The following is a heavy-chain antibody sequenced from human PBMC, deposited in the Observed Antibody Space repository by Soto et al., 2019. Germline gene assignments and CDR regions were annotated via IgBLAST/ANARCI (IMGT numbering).Heavy chain of an antibody. D-gene: IGHD3-3*01. CDR2: IKQDGSQK. CDR3: TRHDSNYDFWSGSPPRYGMDV. V-gene: IGHV3-7*05. CDR1: GFTFSSYW. Sequence: PGGSLRLSCAASGFTFSSYWMSWVRQVPGKGLEWVANIKQDGSQKWYGDSVKGRFTISRDNAKNSLYLQMNSLKTEDTAVYYCTRHDSNYDFWSGSPPRYGMDVWGQGTTVTVSS. J-gene: IGHJ6*02.